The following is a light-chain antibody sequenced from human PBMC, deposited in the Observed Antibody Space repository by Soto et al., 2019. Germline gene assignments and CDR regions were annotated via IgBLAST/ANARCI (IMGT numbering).Light chain of an antibody. Sequence: QSALTQPASVSGSPEQSITISCTGISSDIGSHDFVSWYQQHPGKAPKLVISDVSNRPSGVSNRFSGSKSGNTASLTLSGLQAEDEADYYCSSYSSSTSVVFGGGTKLTVL. J-gene: IGLJ3*02. CDR2: DVS. CDR1: SSDIGSHDF. CDR3: SSYSSSTSVV. V-gene: IGLV2-14*03.